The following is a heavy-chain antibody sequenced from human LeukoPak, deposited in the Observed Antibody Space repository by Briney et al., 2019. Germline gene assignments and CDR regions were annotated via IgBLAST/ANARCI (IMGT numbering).Heavy chain of an antibody. V-gene: IGHV1-2*02. CDR2: INPNTGAT. CDR1: GYTFTGYY. CDR3: ARDRVGSGWPRPYYFEN. J-gene: IGHJ4*02. D-gene: IGHD6-19*01. Sequence: ASVKVSCKPSGYTFTGYYLHWVRQAPGQGLEWMGWINPNTGATISAQKFQGRVTMTRDTSINTAYMELSRLTSDDTAVYYYARDRVGSGWPRPYYFENWGQGTLVTVSS.